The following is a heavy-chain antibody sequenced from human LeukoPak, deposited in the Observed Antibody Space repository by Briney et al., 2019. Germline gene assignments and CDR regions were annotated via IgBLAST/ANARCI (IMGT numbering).Heavy chain of an antibody. J-gene: IGHJ3*02. Sequence: PPETLSLTCTVSGGSISSSSYFWGWIRQPPGQGLEWIGFISYSGSTYYNPSLKSRVTISVDTSKNQFSLKLSSVTAADTAVYYCARRNDGGSYFRAFDIWGQGTMVTVSS. CDR2: ISYSGST. CDR1: GGSISSSSYF. D-gene: IGHD1-26*01. CDR3: ARRNDGGSYFRAFDI. V-gene: IGHV4-39*01.